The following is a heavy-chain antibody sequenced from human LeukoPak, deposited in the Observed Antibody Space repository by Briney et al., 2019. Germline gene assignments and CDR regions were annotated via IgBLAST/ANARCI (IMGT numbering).Heavy chain of an antibody. D-gene: IGHD3-16*01. CDR1: GFTVSSNY. J-gene: IGHJ6*04. CDR3: ARDWGLLDYYGMDV. V-gene: IGHV3-53*01. CDR2: IYSGGST. Sequence: GGSLRLSCAASGFTVSSNYMSWVRQAPGKGLEWVSVIYSGGSTYYADSVKGRFTISRDNSKNTLYLQMNSLRAEDTAMCYCARDWGLLDYYGMDVWGKGTTVTVSS.